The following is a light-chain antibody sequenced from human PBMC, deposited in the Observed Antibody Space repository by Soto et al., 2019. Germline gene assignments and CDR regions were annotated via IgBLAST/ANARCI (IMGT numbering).Light chain of an antibody. V-gene: IGKV1-33*01. CDR3: QHYNSLPIT. J-gene: IGKJ5*01. CDR2: DAS. CDR1: QDIRFY. Sequence: DIQMTQSPSSLSASLGDRVTITCQASQDIRFYLNWYQHKTGQAPKLLIYDASQLETGVPSKFSGSGSGTDFTFTINNLQAEDIGTYYCQHYNSLPITFGQGTRL.